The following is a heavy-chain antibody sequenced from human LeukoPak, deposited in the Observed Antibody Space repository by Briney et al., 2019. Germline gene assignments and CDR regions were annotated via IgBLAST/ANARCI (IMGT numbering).Heavy chain of an antibody. Sequence: GGSLRLSCAASGFTSSSYAMSWVRQATGKGLEWVSAISGSGGSTYYADSVKGRFTVSRDNYKNTLYLQMNSLRAEYTAVYYCAKGRYSRGWEFDYWGQGTLVTASS. D-gene: IGHD6-19*01. CDR1: GFTSSSYA. CDR3: AKGRYSRGWEFDY. CDR2: ISGSGGST. V-gene: IGHV3-23*01. J-gene: IGHJ4*02.